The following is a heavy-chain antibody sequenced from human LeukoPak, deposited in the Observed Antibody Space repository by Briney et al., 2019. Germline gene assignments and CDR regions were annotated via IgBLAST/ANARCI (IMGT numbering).Heavy chain of an antibody. J-gene: IGHJ6*02. CDR2: ISYDGRDK. Sequence: GGSLRLSCAASGFSFSTYAIHWVRQAPGKGLEWVAVISYDGRDKHHVDSVKGRFIISRDNSKNTLYLQMNSLRAEDTAVYYCARDVSCSSTSCALGYYGMDVWGQGTTVTVSS. D-gene: IGHD2-2*01. CDR3: ARDVSCSSTSCALGYYGMDV. CDR1: GFSFSTYA. V-gene: IGHV3-30*04.